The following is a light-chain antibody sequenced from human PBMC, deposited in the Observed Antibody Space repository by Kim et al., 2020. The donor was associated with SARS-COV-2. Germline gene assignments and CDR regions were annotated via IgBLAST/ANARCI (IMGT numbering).Light chain of an antibody. CDR2: DVS. V-gene: IGLV2-8*01. CDR3: SSYAGSHGL. J-gene: IGLJ3*02. Sequence: QSALTQPPSASGSPGHSVTISCTGTSSDVGGYNYVSWYQQQPGKAPKLMIYDVSKRPSGVPDRFSGSKSGNTASLTVSGLQAEDEADYYCSSYAGSHGLFGGGTQLTVL. CDR1: SSDVGGYNY.